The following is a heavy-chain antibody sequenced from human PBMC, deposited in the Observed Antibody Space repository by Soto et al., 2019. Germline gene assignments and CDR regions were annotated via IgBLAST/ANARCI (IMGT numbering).Heavy chain of an antibody. D-gene: IGHD3-10*01. V-gene: IGHV1-3*01. CDR3: AREIQPPGDEAFDI. J-gene: IGHJ3*02. CDR1: GYTFTSYA. CDR2: INAGNGNT. Sequence: ASVKVSCKASGYTFTSYAMHWVRQAPGQRLEWMGWINAGNGNTKYSQKFQGRVTITRDTSASTAYMELSSLRSEDTAVYYGAREIQPPGDEAFDIWGQGTMVTVSS.